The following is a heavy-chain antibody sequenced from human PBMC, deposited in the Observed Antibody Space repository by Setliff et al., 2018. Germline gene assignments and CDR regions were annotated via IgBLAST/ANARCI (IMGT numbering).Heavy chain of an antibody. Sequence: SETLSLTCAVYGGSFSGYYWSWIRQPPGKGLEWIGEINHSGSTNYNPSLKSRVTISVGTAKNQFSLKLSSVTAADTAVYYCARGRIQLWKYYFDYWGQGTLVTVSS. CDR1: GGSFSGYY. V-gene: IGHV4-34*01. CDR2: INHSGST. D-gene: IGHD5-18*01. CDR3: ARGRIQLWKYYFDY. J-gene: IGHJ4*02.